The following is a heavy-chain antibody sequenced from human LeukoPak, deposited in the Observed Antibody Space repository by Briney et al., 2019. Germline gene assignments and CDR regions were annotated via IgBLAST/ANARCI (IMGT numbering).Heavy chain of an antibody. CDR1: GGSVSSGTYC. CDR2: IYYSGST. D-gene: IGHD1-20*01. V-gene: IGHV4-61*01. Sequence: TSETLSLTCTVSGGSVSSGTYCWGWIRQPPGKGLEWIGYIYYSGSTNYNPSLKSRVTISIDTSKNQFSLKLSSVTAADTAMYYCARTRYSWNYDDYWGQGTLVTVSS. J-gene: IGHJ4*02. CDR3: ARTRYSWNYDDY.